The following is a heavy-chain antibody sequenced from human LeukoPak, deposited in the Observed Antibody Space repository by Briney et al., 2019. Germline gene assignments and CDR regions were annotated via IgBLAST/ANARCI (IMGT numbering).Heavy chain of an antibody. CDR1: GFTVSSNY. CDR3: ARDDPVSGTEGYYGMDV. CDR2: IYSGGST. V-gene: IGHV3-53*04. D-gene: IGHD3-3*01. Sequence: GGSLRLSCAASGFTVSSNYMSWVRQAPGKGLEWVSVIYSGGSTYYADSVKGRFTISRHNSKNTLYLQMNSLRAEDTAVYYCARDDPVSGTEGYYGMDVWRQGTTVTAS. J-gene: IGHJ6*02.